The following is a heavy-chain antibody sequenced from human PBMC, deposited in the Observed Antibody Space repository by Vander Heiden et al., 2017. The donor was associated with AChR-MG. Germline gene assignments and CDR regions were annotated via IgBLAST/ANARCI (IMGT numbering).Heavy chain of an antibody. CDR3: AKDLETGTTGGDPERHNEYYYYYYMDV. J-gene: IGHJ6*03. V-gene: IGHV3-23*01. Sequence: EVQLLESGGGLVQPGGSLRLSCAASGFTFSSYAMSWVRQAPGKGLEWVSAISGSGGSTYYADSVKGRFTISRDNSKNTLYLQMNSLRAEDTAVYYCAKDLETGTTGGDPERHNEYYYYYYMDVWGKGTTVTVSS. CDR1: GFTFSSYA. D-gene: IGHD1-7*01. CDR2: ISGSGGST.